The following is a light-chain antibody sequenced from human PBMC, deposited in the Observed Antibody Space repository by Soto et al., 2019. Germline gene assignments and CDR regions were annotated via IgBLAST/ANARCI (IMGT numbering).Light chain of an antibody. CDR3: QYYDSSLSGWV. CDR2: GNS. V-gene: IGLV1-40*01. CDR1: SSNIGAGYD. J-gene: IGLJ3*02. Sequence: QSVLTQPPSVSGAPGQRVTISCTGSSSNIGAGYDVHWYQQLQGTALKLLSYGNSNRPSGVPDRFSGSKSGTSASLAITGSQAEDATDYYCQYYDSSLSGWVFGGGTKLTVL.